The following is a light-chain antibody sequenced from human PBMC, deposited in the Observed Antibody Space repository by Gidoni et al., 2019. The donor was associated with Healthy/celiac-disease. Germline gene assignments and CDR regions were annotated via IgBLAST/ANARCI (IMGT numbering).Light chain of an antibody. CDR1: QSVLYSSNNKNY. CDR2: WAS. Sequence: DIVMTQSPDSVAVSLGERATIHCKSSQSVLYSSNNKNYLAWYQQKPGQPPKLLIYWASTRESGVPDRFSGSGSGTDFTLTISSLQAEDVAVYYCQQYYSTPLTFGPGTKVEIK. CDR3: QQYYSTPLT. V-gene: IGKV4-1*01. J-gene: IGKJ3*01.